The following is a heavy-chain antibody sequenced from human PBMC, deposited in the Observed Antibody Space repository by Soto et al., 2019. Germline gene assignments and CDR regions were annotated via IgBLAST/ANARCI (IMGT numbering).Heavy chain of an antibody. CDR2: INAGNGNT. V-gene: IGHV1-3*01. Sequence: QVQLVQSGAEVKKPGASVKVSCKASGYTFTSYAMHWVRQAPGQRLEWMGWINAGNGNTKYSQKFQGRVTITRDTSASTAYMELSSLRSEDTAVYYCARGGRLYCYFDLWGRGTLVTVSS. D-gene: IGHD1-26*01. J-gene: IGHJ2*01. CDR3: ARGGRLYCYFDL. CDR1: GYTFTSYA.